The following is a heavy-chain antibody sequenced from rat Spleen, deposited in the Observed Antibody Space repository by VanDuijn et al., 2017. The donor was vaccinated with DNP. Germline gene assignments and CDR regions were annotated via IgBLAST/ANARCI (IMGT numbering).Heavy chain of an antibody. CDR2: ISYDGSST. V-gene: IGHV5-7*01. Sequence: EVQLVESGGGLVQPGRSLKLSCAASGFTFSDYYMAWVRQAPTKGLEWVATISYDGSSTSYRDSVKGRFTVSRDNAKSTLYLQMDSLTSEDTATYYCAKPDYWGQGVMVTVSS. J-gene: IGHJ2*01. CDR3: AKPDY. CDR1: GFTFSDYY.